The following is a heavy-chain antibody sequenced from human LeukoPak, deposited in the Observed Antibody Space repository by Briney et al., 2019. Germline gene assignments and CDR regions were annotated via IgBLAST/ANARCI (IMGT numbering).Heavy chain of an antibody. V-gene: IGHV1-69*13. Sequence: ASVKVSCKASGGTFSSYAISWVRQAPGQGLEWMGGIIPMFGTANYAQKFQGRVTITADESTSTAYMELSSLRSEDTAVYYCARGRPGIAARPDYWGQGTLVTVSS. CDR3: ARGRPGIAARPDY. CDR1: GGTFSSYA. J-gene: IGHJ4*02. CDR2: IIPMFGTA. D-gene: IGHD6-6*01.